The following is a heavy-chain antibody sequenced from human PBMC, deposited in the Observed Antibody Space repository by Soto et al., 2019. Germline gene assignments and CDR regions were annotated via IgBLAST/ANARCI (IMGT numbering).Heavy chain of an antibody. J-gene: IGHJ6*02. V-gene: IGHV3-23*01. CDR2: ISGSGGST. D-gene: IGHD3-16*01. CDR1: GFTFSSYA. CDR3: ASFGRYYYYGMDV. Sequence: GGSLRLSCAASGFTFSSYAMSWVRQAPGKGLEWVSAISGSGGSTYYADSVKGRFTISRDNSKNTLYLQMNSLRAEDTAVYYCASFGRYYYYGMDVWGQGTTVTVSS.